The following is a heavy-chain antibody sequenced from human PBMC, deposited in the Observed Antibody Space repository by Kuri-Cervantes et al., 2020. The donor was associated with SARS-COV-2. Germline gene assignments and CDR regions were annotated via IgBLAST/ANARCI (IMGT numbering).Heavy chain of an antibody. D-gene: IGHD3-16*02. Sequence: GESLKISCAASGFTFSSYGMHWVRQAPGKGLEWVAFIRYDGSNKYYADSVKGRFTISRDNSKNTLYLQMNSLRAEDTAVYYCARAFIHYYYYMDVWGKGTTVTVSS. V-gene: IGHV3-30*02. CDR3: ARAFIHYYYYMDV. J-gene: IGHJ6*03. CDR2: IRYDGSNK. CDR1: GFTFSSYG.